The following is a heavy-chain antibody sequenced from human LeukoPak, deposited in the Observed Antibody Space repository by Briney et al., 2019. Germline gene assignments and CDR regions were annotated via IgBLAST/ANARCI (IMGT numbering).Heavy chain of an antibody. CDR2: MNPHSGNA. Sequence: ASVKVSCKASGYTFTGNDINWVRQAAGQGLEWMGWMNPHSGNAGYAQKFQGRVTMTRDTSISTAYMELSSLTSDDTAVYYCARIPQRVPHNWFDPWGQGTLVTVSS. J-gene: IGHJ5*02. D-gene: IGHD1-1*01. CDR3: ARIPQRVPHNWFDP. V-gene: IGHV1-8*01. CDR1: GYTFTGND.